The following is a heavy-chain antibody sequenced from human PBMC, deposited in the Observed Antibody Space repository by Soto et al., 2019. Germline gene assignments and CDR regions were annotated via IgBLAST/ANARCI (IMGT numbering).Heavy chain of an antibody. J-gene: IGHJ6*02. Sequence: ASVKVSCKASGYTFTGYYMHWVRQAPGLGLEWMGWINPNSGGTNYAQKFQGWVTMTRDTSISTAYMELSRLRSDDTAVYYCARDLRLGRSYSNYASHYYYGMDVWGQGTTVTVSS. V-gene: IGHV1-2*04. CDR2: INPNSGGT. D-gene: IGHD4-4*01. CDR1: GYTFTGYY. CDR3: ARDLRLGRSYSNYASHYYYGMDV.